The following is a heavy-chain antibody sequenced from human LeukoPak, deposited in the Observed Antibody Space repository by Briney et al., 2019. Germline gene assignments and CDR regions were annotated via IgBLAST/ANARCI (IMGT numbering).Heavy chain of an antibody. CDR1: GLTFSNYW. J-gene: IGHJ4*02. CDR3: ARIGYSSSSLDY. CDR2: INQDGSVK. Sequence: GGSLRLSCAASGLTFSNYWMSWVRQAPGKGLEWLANINQDGSVKYYADSVKGRFTISRDNAKNSLYLQMNSLRVEDTAVYYCARIGYSSSSLDYWGQGTLVTVSS. D-gene: IGHD6-6*01. V-gene: IGHV3-7*01.